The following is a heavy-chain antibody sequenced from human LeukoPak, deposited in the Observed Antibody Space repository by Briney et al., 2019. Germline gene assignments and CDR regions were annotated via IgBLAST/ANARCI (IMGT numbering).Heavy chain of an antibody. J-gene: IGHJ4*02. D-gene: IGHD3-22*01. V-gene: IGHV3-33*06. CDR1: GFTFSSYG. Sequence: PGGSLRLSCAASGFTFSSYGMHWVRQAPGKGLEWVAVIWYDGSNKYYADSVKGRFTISRDNSKNTLYLQMNSLRAKDTAVYYCAKDVAPYYYDSSGYPYYFDYWGQGTLVTVSS. CDR2: IWYDGSNK. CDR3: AKDVAPYYYDSSGYPYYFDY.